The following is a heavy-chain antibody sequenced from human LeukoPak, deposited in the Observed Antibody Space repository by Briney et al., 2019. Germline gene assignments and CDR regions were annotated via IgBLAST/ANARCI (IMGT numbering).Heavy chain of an antibody. CDR2: INSDGSST. D-gene: IGHD2-2*02. J-gene: IGHJ3*02. CDR3: ARDDYCSSTSCYNAFDI. Sequence: PGGSLRLSCAASGFTFSSYWMHWVRQAPGKGLVWVSRINSDGSSTSYADSVKGRFTISRDNAKNTLYLQMNSLRAEDTAVYYCARDDYCSSTSCYNAFDIWGQGTMVTVSS. CDR1: GFTFSSYW. V-gene: IGHV3-74*01.